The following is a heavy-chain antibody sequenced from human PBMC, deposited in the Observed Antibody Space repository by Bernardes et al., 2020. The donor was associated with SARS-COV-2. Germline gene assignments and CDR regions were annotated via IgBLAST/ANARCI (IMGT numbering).Heavy chain of an antibody. CDR2: ITATGGYT. V-gene: IGHV3-23*01. D-gene: IGHD6-13*01. CDR3: AKDGGSNWVNYFDY. CDR1: GFTFSSYA. J-gene: IGHJ4*02. Sequence: GGPLRLSCASSGFTFSSYAMSWVRRGPGKGLEWVSSITATGGYTYYADSVKGRFTISRDNSKNTLYLQMNSLRAEDTAVYYCAKDGGSNWVNYFDYWGLGTLVTVSS.